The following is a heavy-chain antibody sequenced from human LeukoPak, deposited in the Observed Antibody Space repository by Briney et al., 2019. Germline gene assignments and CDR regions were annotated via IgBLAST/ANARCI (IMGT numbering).Heavy chain of an antibody. Sequence: SETVSFTCTVSGGSISSSSYYWGWIRQPPGKGREWIGSIYYSGSTYYNPSLKSRVTISVDTSKNQFSLKLSSVTAADTAVYYCARTRGDNWFDPWGQGTLVTVSS. CDR2: IYYSGST. J-gene: IGHJ5*02. V-gene: IGHV4-39*01. CDR1: GGSISSSSYY. D-gene: IGHD3-16*01. CDR3: ARTRGDNWFDP.